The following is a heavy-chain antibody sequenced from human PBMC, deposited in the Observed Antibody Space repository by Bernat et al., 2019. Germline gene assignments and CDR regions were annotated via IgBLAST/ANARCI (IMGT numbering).Heavy chain of an antibody. Sequence: EVQLVESGGGLVQPGGSLRLSCAASGFSFSSYWMHWVRQAPEKGLLWVSQINPDGTTTTYADSVKGRFTVSRDNAKNTLYLQMNSLRVEDTAVYYCVRISRGDGNYWGQGTLVTVSS. V-gene: IGHV3-74*03. J-gene: IGHJ4*02. CDR2: INPDGTTT. D-gene: IGHD3-3*01. CDR1: GFSFSSYW. CDR3: VRISRGDGNY.